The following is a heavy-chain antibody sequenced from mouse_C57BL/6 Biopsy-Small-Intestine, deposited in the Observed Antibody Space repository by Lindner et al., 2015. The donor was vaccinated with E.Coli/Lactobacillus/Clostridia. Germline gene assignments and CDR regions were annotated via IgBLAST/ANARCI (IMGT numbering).Heavy chain of an antibody. D-gene: IGHD3-2*02. CDR2: VNPNSGGT. Sequence: VQLQESGPELVKPGASVRSPCKASGYTFTDYNMDWVKQSHVKSLEWIGDVNPNSGGTIYNQKFKGKATLTVDESSSTAYMELRSLTSEDTAVYYCARRQLNWFDYWGQGTLVTVSA. V-gene: IGHV1-18*01. J-gene: IGHJ3*01. CDR1: GYTFTDYN. CDR3: ARRQLNWFDY.